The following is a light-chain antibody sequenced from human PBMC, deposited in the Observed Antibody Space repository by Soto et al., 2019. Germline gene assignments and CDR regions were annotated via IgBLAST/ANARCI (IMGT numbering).Light chain of an antibody. Sequence: QSVLTQPASVSGSPGQSITISCTGTSSDVGDYNYVSWYQHHPGKAPKLIIHEVSDRPSGISNRFSGSKSGNTASLTISGLQAEDEADYYCSSYTSATTYVFGTGTKATVL. J-gene: IGLJ1*01. V-gene: IGLV2-14*01. CDR1: SSDVGDYNY. CDR2: EVS. CDR3: SSYTSATTYV.